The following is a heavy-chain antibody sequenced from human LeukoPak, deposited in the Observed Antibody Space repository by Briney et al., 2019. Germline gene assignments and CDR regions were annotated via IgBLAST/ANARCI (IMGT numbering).Heavy chain of an antibody. V-gene: IGHV3-49*03. CDR1: GFTFGDYA. J-gene: IGHJ4*02. D-gene: IGHD6-19*01. CDR2: IRSKAYGGTT. Sequence: GGSLRLSCTASGFTFGDYAMSWFRQAPGKGLEWVGFIRSKAYGGTTEYAASVKGRFTISRDDSKSIAYLQMNSLKTEDTAVHYSTRDRGLKYSSGWFDYWGQGTLVTVSS. CDR3: TRDRGLKYSSGWFDY.